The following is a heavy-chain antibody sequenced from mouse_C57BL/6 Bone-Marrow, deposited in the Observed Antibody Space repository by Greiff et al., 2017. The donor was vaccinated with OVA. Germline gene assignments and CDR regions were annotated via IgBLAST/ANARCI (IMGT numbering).Heavy chain of an antibody. CDR3: ARSGYYGSRPYYFDY. CDR2: IHPNIGST. D-gene: IGHD1-1*01. CDR1: GYTFTSYW. J-gene: IGHJ2*01. V-gene: IGHV1-64*01. Sequence: QVQLQQPGAELVKPGASVKLSCKASGYTFTSYWMHWVKQRPGQGLEWIGMIHPNIGSTNYNEKFKSKATLTVDKSSSTAYMQLSSLTSEDSAVYYCARSGYYGSRPYYFDYWGQGTTLTVSS.